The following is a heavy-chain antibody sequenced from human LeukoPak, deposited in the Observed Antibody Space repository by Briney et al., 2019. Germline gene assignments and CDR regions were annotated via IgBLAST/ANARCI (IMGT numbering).Heavy chain of an antibody. J-gene: IGHJ3*02. Sequence: ASVKVSCKASGYTFTSYDINWVRQATGQGLEWMGWMNPNSGNTGYAQKFQGRVTMTRNTSISTAYMELSSLRSEDTAVYYCAYCSGGSCFPDAFDIRGQGTMVTVSS. V-gene: IGHV1-8*01. CDR1: GYTFTSYD. D-gene: IGHD2-15*01. CDR3: AYCSGGSCFPDAFDI. CDR2: MNPNSGNT.